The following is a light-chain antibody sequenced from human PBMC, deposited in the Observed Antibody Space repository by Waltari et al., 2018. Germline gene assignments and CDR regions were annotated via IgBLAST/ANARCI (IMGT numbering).Light chain of an antibody. V-gene: IGLV3-1*01. CDR3: RAWVSTITSAV. J-gene: IGLJ1*01. CDR2: QDT. Sequence: SYELTQPPSVPVSPGPTAPITCSGPNLGQKYASWYQQKPGQSPIMFIYQDTKRPSGIPARFSASNSWNTATLPISGTQPMDEAYYYCRAWVSTITSAVFGPGTKVTVL. CDR1: NLGQKY.